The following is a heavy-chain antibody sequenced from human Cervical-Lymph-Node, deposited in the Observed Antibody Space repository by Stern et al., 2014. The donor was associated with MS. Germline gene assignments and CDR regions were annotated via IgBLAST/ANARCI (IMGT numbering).Heavy chain of an antibody. Sequence: QVTLRESGPVLVKPTETLTLTCTVSGFSLSNARMGVSWIRQPPGKALEWLAPLFSNDEKSYSTSLKSRLTISKDTSKSQVVLTMTNMDPVDTATYYCARIRPRDGPTRYVYFDYWGQGTLVTVSS. CDR2: LFSNDEK. D-gene: IGHD5-24*01. J-gene: IGHJ4*02. V-gene: IGHV2-26*01. CDR3: ARIRPRDGPTRYVYFDY. CDR1: GFSLSNARMG.